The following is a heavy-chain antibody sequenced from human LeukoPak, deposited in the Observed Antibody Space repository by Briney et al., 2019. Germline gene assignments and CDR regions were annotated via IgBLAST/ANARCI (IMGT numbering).Heavy chain of an antibody. J-gene: IGHJ4*02. CDR1: GFTLSAHG. CDR3: AQLRTSGSYSGKVFDY. V-gene: IGHV3-21*01. CDR2: ISSSSIYI. Sequence: GGSLRLSCAASGFTLSAHGMNWVRQAPGKGLEWVSSISSSSIYIYYGDSVKGRFTISRDNARNSLYLQMNSLRAEDTAVYYCAQLRTSGSYSGKVFDYWGQGTLVTVSS. D-gene: IGHD3-10*01.